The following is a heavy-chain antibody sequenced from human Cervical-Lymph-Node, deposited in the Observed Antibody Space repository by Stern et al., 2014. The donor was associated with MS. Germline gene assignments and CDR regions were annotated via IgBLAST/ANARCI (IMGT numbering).Heavy chain of an antibody. Sequence: VQLVESGAEVKEPGSSVKVSCTASGGTSSSHAISWVRQAPGQGLERMGGIIPGLSTTNYAQKFQGRVTITADDSTSTTFLELSGLTSNDTALYYCARRGSARRGSGWLDPWGQGTLVIVSS. CDR2: IIPGLSTT. J-gene: IGHJ5*02. CDR3: ARRGSARRGSGWLDP. V-gene: IGHV1-69*01. CDR1: GGTSSSHA. D-gene: IGHD3-10*01.